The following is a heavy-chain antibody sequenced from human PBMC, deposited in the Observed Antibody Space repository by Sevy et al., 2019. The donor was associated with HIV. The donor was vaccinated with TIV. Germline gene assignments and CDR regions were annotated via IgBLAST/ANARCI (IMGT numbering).Heavy chain of an antibody. D-gene: IGHD3-9*01. CDR3: ASCGDILTGYYNGPNDAFDI. CDR2: IYPGDSDT. V-gene: IGHV5-51*01. Sequence: GESLKISCKGSGYSFTSYWIGWVRQMPGKGLEWMGIIYPGDSDTRYSPSFQGQVTISADKSISTAYLQWSSLKASDTAMYYCASCGDILTGYYNGPNDAFDIWGQGTMVTVSS. J-gene: IGHJ3*02. CDR1: GYSFTSYW.